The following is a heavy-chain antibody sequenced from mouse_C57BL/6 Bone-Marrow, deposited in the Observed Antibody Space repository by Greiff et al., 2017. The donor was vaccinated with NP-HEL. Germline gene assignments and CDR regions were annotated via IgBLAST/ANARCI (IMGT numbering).Heavy chain of an antibody. CDR3: ARGYYYGSSHWYFDV. J-gene: IGHJ1*03. CDR2: ISDGGSYT. Sequence: VQLKQSGGGLVKPGGSLKLSCAASGFTFSSYAMSWVRQTPEKRLEWVATISDGGSYTYYPDNVKGRFTISRDHAKNNLYLQLSHLKSEDTAMYDCARGYYYGSSHWYFDVWGTGTTVTVSS. CDR1: GFTFSSYA. D-gene: IGHD1-1*01. V-gene: IGHV5-4*01.